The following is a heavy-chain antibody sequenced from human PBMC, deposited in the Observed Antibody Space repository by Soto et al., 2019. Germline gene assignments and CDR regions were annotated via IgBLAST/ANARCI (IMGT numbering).Heavy chain of an antibody. Sequence: SETLSLTCAVYGGSFSGYYRSWIRQPPGKGLEWIGEISHRGSTKYNPSLKSRVTASVDTSKNQFSLNLTSVTAADTAVYYCARGQDFWSGYPFDYWGQGVLVTVSS. CDR2: ISHRGST. D-gene: IGHD3-3*01. CDR1: GGSFSGYY. V-gene: IGHV4-34*01. CDR3: ARGQDFWSGYPFDY. J-gene: IGHJ4*02.